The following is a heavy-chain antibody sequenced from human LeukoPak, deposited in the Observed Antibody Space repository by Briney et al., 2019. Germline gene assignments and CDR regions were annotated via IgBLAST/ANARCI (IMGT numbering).Heavy chain of an antibody. D-gene: IGHD2-21*02. CDR2: ISYDGSNK. CDR3: ASNGLPAAFDI. CDR1: GFTFSSYG. V-gene: IGHV3-30*03. Sequence: PGGSLRLSCAASGFTFSSYGMHWVRQAPGKGLEWVAVISYDGSNKYYADSVKGRFTISRDNSKNTLYLQMNSLRAEDMAVYYCASNGLPAAFDIWGQGTMVTVSS. J-gene: IGHJ3*02.